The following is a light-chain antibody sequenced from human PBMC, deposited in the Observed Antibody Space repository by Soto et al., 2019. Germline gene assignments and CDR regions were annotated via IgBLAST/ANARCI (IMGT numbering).Light chain of an antibody. CDR2: DAS. CDR3: QQLLSYPIT. CDR1: QDIRQN. J-gene: IGKJ5*01. Sequence: DIQMTQSPSSLSASVGDRVTITCQASQDIRQNLNWYQQKPGTAPKLLIYDASKLEIGVPSRFSGSGSGTSFTLTISSLQPEDFATYYCQQLLSYPITFGQGTRLEIK. V-gene: IGKV1-33*01.